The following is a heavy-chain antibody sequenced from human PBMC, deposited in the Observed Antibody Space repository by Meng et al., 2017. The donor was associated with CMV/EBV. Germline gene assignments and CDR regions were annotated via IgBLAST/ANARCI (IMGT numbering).Heavy chain of an antibody. CDR1: GFTLGDYA. J-gene: IGHJ4*02. D-gene: IGHD3-3*01. CDR3: TTSMAYYDFWSGPQAY. V-gene: IGHV3-49*04. Sequence: GESLKISCTASGFTLGDYAMSWVRQAPGKGLEWVGFIRSKAYGGTTEYAASVKGRFTISRDDSKSIAYLQMNSLKTEDTAVYYCTTSMAYYDFWSGPQAYWGQGTLVTVSS. CDR2: IRSKAYGGTT.